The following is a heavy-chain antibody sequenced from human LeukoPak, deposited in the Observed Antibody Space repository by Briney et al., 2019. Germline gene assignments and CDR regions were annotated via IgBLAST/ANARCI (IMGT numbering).Heavy chain of an antibody. J-gene: IGHJ6*04. CDR1: GFIFSTYS. Sequence: GGSLRLSCAASGFIFSTYSMYWVRQAPGKGLEWVSSISSSSHIYYADSVKGRLTISRDNAKNSLYLQIYSLRAQDTAVYYCARDTRFGALYDSSYHGMDVWGKGTTVTVSS. CDR2: ISSSSHI. D-gene: IGHD3-10*01. CDR3: ARDTRFGALYDSSYHGMDV. V-gene: IGHV3-21*01.